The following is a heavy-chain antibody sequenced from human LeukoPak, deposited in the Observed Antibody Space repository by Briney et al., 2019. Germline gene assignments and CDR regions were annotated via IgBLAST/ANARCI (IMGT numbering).Heavy chain of an antibody. CDR3: AKDRRIAVAGHYYYGVDV. V-gene: IGHV3-30*18. Sequence: GRSLRLSCAASGFTFSSYGMHWVRQAPGKGLEWVAVISYDGSNKYYADSVKGRFTISRDNSKNTLYLQMNSLRAEDTAVYYCAKDRRIAVAGHYYYGVDVWGQGTTVTVSS. CDR2: ISYDGSNK. CDR1: GFTFSSYG. J-gene: IGHJ6*02. D-gene: IGHD6-19*01.